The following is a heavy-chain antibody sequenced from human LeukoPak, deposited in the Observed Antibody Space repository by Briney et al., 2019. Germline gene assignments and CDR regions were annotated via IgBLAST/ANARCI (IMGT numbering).Heavy chain of an antibody. V-gene: IGHV3-30*18. D-gene: IGHD2-2*01. CDR1: GFTFSSYG. Sequence: GGSLRLSCAASGFTFSSYGMHWVRQAPGKGLEWVAVISYDGSNKYYADSVKGRFTISRGNSKNTLYLQMNSLRAEDTAVYYCAKDINIGYCSSTSCGRGSHYYYGMDVWGQGTTVTVSS. CDR3: AKDINIGYCSSTSCGRGSHYYYGMDV. CDR2: ISYDGSNK. J-gene: IGHJ6*02.